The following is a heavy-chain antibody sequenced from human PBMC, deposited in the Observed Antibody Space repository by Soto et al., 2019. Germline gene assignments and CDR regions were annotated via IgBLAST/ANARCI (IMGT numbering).Heavy chain of an antibody. CDR1: GFTFSSYA. V-gene: IGHV3-30-3*01. CDR3: EREGSSGYYGHFDY. CDR2: ISYDGSNK. D-gene: IGHD3-22*01. J-gene: IGHJ4*02. Sequence: QVQLVESGGGVVQPGRSLRLSCAASGFTFSSYAMHWVRQAPGKGLEWVAVISYDGSNKYYSDSVKGRFTISRDNSKNSLYRQMNSLRAEDTAVYYCEREGSSGYYGHFDYWGQGTLVTVSS.